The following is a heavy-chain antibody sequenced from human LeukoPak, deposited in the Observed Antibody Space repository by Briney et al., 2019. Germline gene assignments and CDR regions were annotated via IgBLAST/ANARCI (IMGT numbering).Heavy chain of an antibody. CDR3: VSNYYDNSGFFDP. CDR1: GGSTSSDY. CDR2: VYNSGDT. Sequence: PSETLSLTCTVSGGSTSSDYWSWIRQSPGKGLEWVGYVYNSGDTGKNPSLRSRVTILLDTSKNQFSLKLSSVTAADTAVYYCVSNYYDNSGFFDPWGQGTLVTVSS. J-gene: IGHJ5*02. D-gene: IGHD3-22*01. V-gene: IGHV4-59*01.